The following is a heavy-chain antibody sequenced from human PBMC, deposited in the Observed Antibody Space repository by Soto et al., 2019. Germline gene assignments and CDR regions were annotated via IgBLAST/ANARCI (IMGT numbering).Heavy chain of an antibody. CDR2: FDPEDGET. V-gene: IGHV1-24*01. Sequence: ASVKVSCKVSGYTLTELSMHWVRQAPGKGLEWMGGFDPEDGETIYAQKFQGRVTTTEDTSTDTAYMELSSLRSEDTAVYYCAILGIAVAGPLFDYWGQGTLVTVSS. CDR1: GYTLTELS. J-gene: IGHJ4*02. CDR3: AILGIAVAGPLFDY. D-gene: IGHD6-19*01.